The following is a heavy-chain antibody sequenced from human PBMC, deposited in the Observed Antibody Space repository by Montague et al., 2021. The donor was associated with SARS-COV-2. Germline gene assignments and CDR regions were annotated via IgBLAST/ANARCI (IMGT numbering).Heavy chain of an antibody. Sequence: SETLSLTCTVSGGSISTYYWSWIRQSPGKGLEWNGYIYYSGNPNYNPSLTSRLSMSVDTSKNQFSLELSSVTAADTAVFFCARGKGRSPDAFDIWGPGITVTVSS. CDR1: GGSISTYY. CDR3: ARGKGRSPDAFDI. CDR2: IYYSGNP. J-gene: IGHJ3*02. V-gene: IGHV4-59*01. D-gene: IGHD2-15*01.